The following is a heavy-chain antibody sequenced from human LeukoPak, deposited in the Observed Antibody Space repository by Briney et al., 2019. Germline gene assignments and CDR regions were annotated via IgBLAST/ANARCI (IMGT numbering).Heavy chain of an antibody. CDR1: GYTFTTYG. CDR2: ISAYNGNT. J-gene: IGHJ4*02. D-gene: IGHD1-14*01. Sequence: ASVKVSCKASGYTFTTYGISWVRQAPGQGLEWMGWISAYNGNTNYAQKLQGRVTMTTDTFTSTAYMGLRSLRSDDTAVYYCARDEPYFDYWGQGTLVTVSS. V-gene: IGHV1-18*01. CDR3: ARDEPYFDY.